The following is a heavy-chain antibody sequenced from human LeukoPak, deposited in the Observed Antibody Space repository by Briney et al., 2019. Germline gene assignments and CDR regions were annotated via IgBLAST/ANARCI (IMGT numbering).Heavy chain of an antibody. CDR1: GYSISSGYS. CDR3: ARREDYMDV. J-gene: IGHJ6*03. V-gene: IGHV4-38-2*01. Sequence: PAETLSLTCDVSGYSISSGYSWGWIRPPPGKGLEWIGSIYHTGTTYYNPSLKSRLTISVDTSKNQFSLKMTSVTAADTAVYYCARREDYMDVWGKGTAVTVSS. CDR2: IYHTGTT.